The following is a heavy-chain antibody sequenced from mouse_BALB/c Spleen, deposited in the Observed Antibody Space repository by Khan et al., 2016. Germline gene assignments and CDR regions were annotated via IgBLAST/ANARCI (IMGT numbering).Heavy chain of an antibody. Sequence: VQLQQSGAEVVRSGASVKLSCTASGFNIKDYYMHWVKQRPEQGLEWIGWIDPENGDTENAPKFRGKATVTADTSSNTAYLQLSSLTSEDTTVYYCNAIYYGSYNSLDYWGQGTSVTVSS. CDR3: NAIYYGSYNSLDY. J-gene: IGHJ4*01. CDR1: GFNIKDYY. D-gene: IGHD2-1*01. V-gene: IGHV14-4*02. CDR2: IDPENGDT.